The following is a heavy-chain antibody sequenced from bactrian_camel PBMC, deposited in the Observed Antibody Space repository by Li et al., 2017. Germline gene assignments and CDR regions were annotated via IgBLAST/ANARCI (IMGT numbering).Heavy chain of an antibody. CDR2: IDSDGSP. CDR1: GFPNAKVY. V-gene: IGHV3S55*01. J-gene: IGHJ4*01. Sequence: QLVESGGGSVQAGGSLGLSCAASGFPNAKVYMAWFRQAPGKEREGVAAIDSDGSPTYANSVKGRFTISKDNAESSLYLQMNNLKPEDTAVYYCAASDGSAYETARPPCVSHLFHLWGQGTQVTVS. D-gene: IGHD2*01. CDR3: AASDGSAYETARPPCVSHLFHL.